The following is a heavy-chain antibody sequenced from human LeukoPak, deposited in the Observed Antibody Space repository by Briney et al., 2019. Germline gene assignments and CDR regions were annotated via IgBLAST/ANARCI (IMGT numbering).Heavy chain of an antibody. Sequence: SETLSLTCTVSGGSVRSGSYYWSWLRQPPGKGLEWIGYIYYSGSTNYNPSLRSRVTISVDTSKNQFSLKLSSVTAADTAVYYCARGYYGSGSFFDYWGQGTLVTVSS. J-gene: IGHJ4*02. V-gene: IGHV4-61*01. CDR2: IYYSGST. D-gene: IGHD3-10*01. CDR1: GGSVRSGSYY. CDR3: ARGYYGSGSFFDY.